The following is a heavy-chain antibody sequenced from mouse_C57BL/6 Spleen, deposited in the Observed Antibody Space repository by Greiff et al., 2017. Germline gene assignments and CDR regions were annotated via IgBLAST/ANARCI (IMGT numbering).Heavy chain of an antibody. CDR1: GFSINSDCY. CDR2: TFYSGIT. J-gene: IGHJ4*01. Sequence: EVQLQQSGPSLVRPSQTLSLTCTVTGFSINSDCYWIWIRQFPGNKLEYIGYTFYSGITYYNPSLESRTYITRDTSKNQFSLNLSSVTTEDTATYYCASHYYGSSLAMDYWGQGTSVTVSS. D-gene: IGHD1-1*01. V-gene: IGHV3-3*01. CDR3: ASHYYGSSLAMDY.